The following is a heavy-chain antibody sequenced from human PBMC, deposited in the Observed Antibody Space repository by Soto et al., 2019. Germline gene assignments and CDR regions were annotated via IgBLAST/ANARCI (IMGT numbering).Heavy chain of an antibody. D-gene: IGHD3-9*01. CDR1: GYSFRNYW. J-gene: IGHJ3*01. CDR2: IYPSDSEI. V-gene: IGHV5-51*01. CDR3: ARPKGWYFDKRDERNSLDL. Sequence: EVQLVQSGAEVKKPGESLKISCKGCGYSFRNYWIGWVRQMPGKGLEWMGIIYPSDSEIRYSPSFQGQVTISVDKAITTAYLQGSSLRASDTAMYYCARPKGWYFDKRDERNSLDLWGQGTMVTVSS.